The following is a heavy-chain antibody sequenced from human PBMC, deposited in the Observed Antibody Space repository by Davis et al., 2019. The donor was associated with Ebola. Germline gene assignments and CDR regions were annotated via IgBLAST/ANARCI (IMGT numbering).Heavy chain of an antibody. V-gene: IGHV3-53*01. J-gene: IGHJ3*02. Sequence: GESLKISCAASGFTVSSNYMSWVRQAPGKGLEWVSVIYSGGSTYYADSVKGRFTISRDNSKNTLYLQMNSLRAKDTAVYYCAREVRPGDAFDIWGQGTMVTVSS. CDR3: AREVRPGDAFDI. CDR2: IYSGGST. CDR1: GFTVSSNY.